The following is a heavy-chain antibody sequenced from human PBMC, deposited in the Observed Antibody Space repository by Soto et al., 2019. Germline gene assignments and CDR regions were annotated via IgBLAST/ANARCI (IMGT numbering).Heavy chain of an antibody. CDR2: SHQSGNT. D-gene: IGHD5-18*01. Sequence: QVQLQESGPGLVKPSGTLSLTCAVYGVSIGSHDWWTWVRQPPGKGLEWIGESHQSGNTNYNSSLESRVTISLDKSKNHFSLQLSSVTVADTAVYYCATRDTGRVYWGQGTLVTVSS. V-gene: IGHV4-4*02. CDR1: GVSIGSHDW. CDR3: ATRDTGRVY. J-gene: IGHJ4*02.